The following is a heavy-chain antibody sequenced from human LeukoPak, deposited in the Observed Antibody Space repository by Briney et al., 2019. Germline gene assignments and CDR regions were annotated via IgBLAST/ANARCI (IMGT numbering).Heavy chain of an antibody. Sequence: SETLSLTCAVYGGSFSGYYWSWIRRPPGKGLEWIGEINHSGSTNYNPSLKSRVTISVDTSKSQFSLMLSSVTAVDTAVYDCARAGDRSGYYHQLLDSWGQGTLVTVSS. D-gene: IGHD3-22*01. V-gene: IGHV4-34*01. CDR2: INHSGST. CDR3: ARAGDRSGYYHQLLDS. J-gene: IGHJ4*02. CDR1: GGSFSGYY.